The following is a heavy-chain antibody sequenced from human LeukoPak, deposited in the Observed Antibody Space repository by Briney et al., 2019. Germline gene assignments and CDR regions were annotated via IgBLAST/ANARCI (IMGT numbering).Heavy chain of an antibody. CDR2: ISPHNGKT. J-gene: IGHJ6*03. CDR3: AREIPPLATVITKYYQYFMDV. CDR1: GYIFVSHG. D-gene: IGHD4-23*01. Sequence: GASVKVSCKASGYIFVSHGISWVRQAPGQGLEWIGWISPHNGKTEYAQKFQGRVSMTRDTSTSTVYMELRSLRSDDTAVYYCAREIPPLATVITKYYQYFMDVWGKGTTVTVSS. V-gene: IGHV1-18*04.